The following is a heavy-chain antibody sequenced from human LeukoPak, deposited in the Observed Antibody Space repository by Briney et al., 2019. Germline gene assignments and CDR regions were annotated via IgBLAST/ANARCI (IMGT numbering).Heavy chain of an antibody. Sequence: GGSLRLSCGASGFTFSNYYMSWIRQAPGEGLEWVSYIDTTGSKTDYADSVKGRFTISRDNAKNSLYLQMNSLRAEDTAVYYCARDWAPFNENRFDPWGQGTLVTVSS. V-gene: IGHV3-11*06. CDR1: GFTFSNYY. D-gene: IGHD1-1*01. J-gene: IGHJ5*02. CDR2: IDTTGSKT. CDR3: ARDWAPFNENRFDP.